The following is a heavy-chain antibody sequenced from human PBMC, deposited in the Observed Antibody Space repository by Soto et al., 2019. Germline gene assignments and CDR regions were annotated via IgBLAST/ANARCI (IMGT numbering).Heavy chain of an antibody. D-gene: IGHD3-22*01. CDR3: ARDYYDSSGRPSIDY. CDR1: GGSFSGYY. V-gene: IGHV4-34*01. Sequence: QVQLQQWGAGLLKPSETLSLTCAVYGGSFSGYYWSWIRQPPGKGLEWSGEINHSGSTNYTPSLKCRVTISVDTSKNQSSPKLGSVTAADTAVYYCARDYYDSSGRPSIDYWGQGTLVTVSS. J-gene: IGHJ4*02. CDR2: INHSGST.